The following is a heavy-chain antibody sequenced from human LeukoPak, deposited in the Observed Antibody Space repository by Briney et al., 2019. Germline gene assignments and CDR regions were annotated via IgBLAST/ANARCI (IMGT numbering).Heavy chain of an antibody. Sequence: GGSLRLSCAASGFTFSSCGMHWVRQAPGKGLEWVAFIRYHGSDKYYADSVKGRFTISRDNSENTLYLQMNSLRVEDTAVYYCAKVYYYDSSGYYGSPFDYWGQGTLVTVSS. D-gene: IGHD3-22*01. CDR3: AKVYYYDSSGYYGSPFDY. CDR2: IRYHGSDK. CDR1: GFTFSSCG. J-gene: IGHJ4*02. V-gene: IGHV3-30*02.